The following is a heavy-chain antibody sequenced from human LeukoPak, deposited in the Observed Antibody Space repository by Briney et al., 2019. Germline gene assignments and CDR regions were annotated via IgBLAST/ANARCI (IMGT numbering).Heavy chain of an antibody. CDR2: ITPGGANTI. D-gene: IGHD2-21*02. CDR3: AKDMTAPGLLFDY. CDR1: GFTFSDYY. J-gene: IGHJ4*02. V-gene: IGHV3-11*01. Sequence: GGSLRLSCAASGFTFSDYYMGWIRQAPGKGLGWVSFITPGGANTIYYADPVKGRFTISRDTANSSLYLQRNSLRVDDTALYYCAKDMTAPGLLFDYWGQGTLVTVSS.